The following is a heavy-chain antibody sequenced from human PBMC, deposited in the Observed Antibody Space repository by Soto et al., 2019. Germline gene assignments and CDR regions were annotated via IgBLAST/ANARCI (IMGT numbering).Heavy chain of an antibody. J-gene: IGHJ5*01. D-gene: IGHD6-19*01. CDR3: AKDLSRWLQYGFDS. V-gene: IGHV3-21*01. CDR2: ISSASSYV. Sequence: WVLQTPGKGLEWVSSISSASSYVYDASSVKGRFIISRDNAKNALYLEMNSLRADDTAVYYCAKDLSRWLQYGFDSWGQRTLVPV.